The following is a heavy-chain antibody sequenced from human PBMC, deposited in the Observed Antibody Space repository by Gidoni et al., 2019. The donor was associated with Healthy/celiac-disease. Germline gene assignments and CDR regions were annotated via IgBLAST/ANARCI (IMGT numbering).Heavy chain of an antibody. CDR2: ISGSGGST. V-gene: IGHV3-23*01. CDR3: AKDLATVSWEAWR. D-gene: IGHD4-17*01. J-gene: IGHJ4*02. CDR1: GSTFSSYA. Sequence: EVQLLESGGGLVQPGGSLRPAFAASGSTFSSYAMGWGRQAPGKGLEWVSAISGSGGSTYYADSVKGRFTISRDNSKNTLYLQMNSLRAEDTAVYYCAKDLATVSWEAWRWGQGTLVTVSS.